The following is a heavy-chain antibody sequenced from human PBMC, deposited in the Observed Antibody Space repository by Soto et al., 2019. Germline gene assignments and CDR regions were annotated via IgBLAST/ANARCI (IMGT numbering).Heavy chain of an antibody. J-gene: IGHJ4*02. D-gene: IGHD6-13*01. CDR1: GYTFTSYG. CDR3: ARGVQQQLATYYFDY. Sequence: ASVKVSCKASGYTFTSYGISWVRQAPGQGLEWMGWINPNSGGTNYAQKFQGWVTMTRDTSISTAYMELSRLRSDDTAVYYCARGVQQQLATYYFDYWGQGTLVTVSS. CDR2: INPNSGGT. V-gene: IGHV1-2*04.